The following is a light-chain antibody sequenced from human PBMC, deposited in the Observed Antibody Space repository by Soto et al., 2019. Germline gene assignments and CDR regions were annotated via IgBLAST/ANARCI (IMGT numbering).Light chain of an antibody. J-gene: IGKJ5*01. V-gene: IGKV3-20*01. Sequence: EVVLTQSPGTLSLSPGERVTLSCRASQSISGNYLAWYQHKPGQAPRLLISGTYTRATGIPDRFSGRGSGTDVSLTISRLEPGDFAVYYCQHYGDSVSIPFGQGTRLEIK. CDR2: GTY. CDR3: QHYGDSVSIP. CDR1: QSISGNY.